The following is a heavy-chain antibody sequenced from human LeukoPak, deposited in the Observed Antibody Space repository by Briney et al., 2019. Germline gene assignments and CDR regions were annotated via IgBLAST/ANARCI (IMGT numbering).Heavy chain of an antibody. CDR2: INHSGST. V-gene: IGHV4-34*01. D-gene: IGHD2-2*01. CDR1: GGSFSGYY. Sequence: SETLSLTCAVYGGSFSGYYWSWIRQPPGKGLEWIGEINHSGSTNYNPSLKSRVTISVDTSKNQFSLKLSSVTAADTAVYYCARDLQVPAAMVYYYMDVWGKGTTVTVSS. J-gene: IGHJ6*03. CDR3: ARDLQVPAAMVYYYMDV.